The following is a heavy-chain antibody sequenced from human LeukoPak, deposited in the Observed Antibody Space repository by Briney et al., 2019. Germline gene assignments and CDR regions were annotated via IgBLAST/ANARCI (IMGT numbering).Heavy chain of an antibody. Sequence: PGGSLRLSCAASGFTFSSYSMNWVRQAPGKGLEWVSSISSSSSYIYYADSVKGRFTISRDNAKNSLYLQMNSLRAEDTAVYYCARDRYGSSSAFDYWGQGTLVTVSS. CDR3: ARDRYGSSSAFDY. CDR1: GFTFSSYS. J-gene: IGHJ4*02. CDR2: ISSSSSYI. D-gene: IGHD6-6*01. V-gene: IGHV3-21*01.